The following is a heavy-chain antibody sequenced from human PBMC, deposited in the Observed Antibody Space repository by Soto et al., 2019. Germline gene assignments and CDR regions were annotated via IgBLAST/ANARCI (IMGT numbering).Heavy chain of an antibody. V-gene: IGHV4-34*01. J-gene: IGHJ4*02. CDR2: INHSGST. CDR1: GGSFSGYY. CDR3: ARATDESYFDY. Sequence: QVQLQQWGAGLLKPSETLSLTCAVYGGSFSGYYWSWIRQPPGKGLEWIGEINHSGSTNYNPSPKSQVTKSVDTSKNQFSLKLSSVTAADTAVYYCARATDESYFDYWGQGTLVTVSS.